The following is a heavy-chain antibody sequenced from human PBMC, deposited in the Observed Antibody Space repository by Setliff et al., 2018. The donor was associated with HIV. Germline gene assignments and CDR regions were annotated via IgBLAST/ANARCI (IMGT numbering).Heavy chain of an antibody. Sequence: SVKVSCKASGGTFSSYPISWVRQAPGQGLEWMGGIIPMFGTTNYAQKFQGRVTITADKSTTTSYMELSSLRSEDTAVYYCARARDNGDYYYYYYMDVWGKGTTVTVSS. J-gene: IGHJ6*03. V-gene: IGHV1-69*06. CDR2: IIPMFGTT. CDR3: ARARDNGDYYYYYYMDV. CDR1: GGTFSSYP. D-gene: IGHD2-8*01.